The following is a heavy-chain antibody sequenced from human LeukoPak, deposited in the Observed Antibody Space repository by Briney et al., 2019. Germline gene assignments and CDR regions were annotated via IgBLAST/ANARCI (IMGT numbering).Heavy chain of an antibody. D-gene: IGHD3-10*01. CDR2: IYYSGST. CDR1: GGSISSYY. CDR3: ARVAYYGSGSLNFDY. J-gene: IGHJ4*02. V-gene: IGHV4-59*01. Sequence: SETLSLTCTVSGGSISSYYWSWIRQPPGKGLGWIGYIYYSGSTNYNPSLKSRVTISVDTSKNQFSLKLSSVTAADTAVYYCARVAYYGSGSLNFDYWGQGTLVTVSS.